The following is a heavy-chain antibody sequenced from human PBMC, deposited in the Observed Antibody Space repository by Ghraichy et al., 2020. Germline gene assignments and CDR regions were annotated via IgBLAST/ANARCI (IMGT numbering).Heavy chain of an antibody. CDR2: INHSGST. CDR1: GGSFSGYY. D-gene: IGHD1-26*01. V-gene: IGHV4-34*01. J-gene: IGHJ4*02. Sequence: SETLSLTCAVYGGSFSGYYWSWIRQPPGKGLEWIGEINHSGSTNYNPSLKSRVTISVDTSKNQFSLKLSSVTAADTAVYYCAREIGYYTHYFDYWGQGTLVTVSS. CDR3: AREIGYYTHYFDY.